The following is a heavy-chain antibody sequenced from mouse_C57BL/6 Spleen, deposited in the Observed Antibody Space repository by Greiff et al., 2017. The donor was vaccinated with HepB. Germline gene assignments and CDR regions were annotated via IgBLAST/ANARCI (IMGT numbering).Heavy chain of an antibody. CDR1: GFNIKDDY. D-gene: IGHD2-2*01. J-gene: IGHJ1*03. Sequence: EVQLQQSGAELVRPGASVKLSCTASGFNIKDDYMHWVKQRPEQGLEWIGWIDPENGDTEYASKFQGKATITADKSSNTAYLQLSSLTSEDTAVYYCTRVTTGYFEVWGTETTVTVSS. CDR2: IDPENGDT. CDR3: TRVTTGYFEV. V-gene: IGHV14-4*01.